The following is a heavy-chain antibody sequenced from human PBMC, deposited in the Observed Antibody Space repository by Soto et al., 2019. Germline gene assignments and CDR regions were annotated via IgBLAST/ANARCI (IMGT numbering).Heavy chain of an antibody. CDR3: EKAPQQLIVYFDY. Sequence: PGGSLRLSCAASGISFSNYGTHWVRQAPGKGLEWVAVIWYDGRDKYYADSVKGRFTISRDNSKNTLYLQMNSLRAEETAVYYYEKAPQQLIVYFDYCRQQTQVTVSA. V-gene: IGHV3-33*06. J-gene: IGHJ4*02. CDR1: GISFSNYG. D-gene: IGHD6-13*01. CDR2: IWYDGRDK.